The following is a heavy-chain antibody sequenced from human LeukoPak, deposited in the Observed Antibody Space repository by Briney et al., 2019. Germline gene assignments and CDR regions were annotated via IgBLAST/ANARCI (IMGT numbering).Heavy chain of an antibody. V-gene: IGHV3-20*04. D-gene: IGHD2-21*01. CDR2: INWNGGST. J-gene: IGHJ4*02. Sequence: GGGLGISCGASGFTFVDYGMRWGRPAPGKGLEWVSGINWNGGSTGYADSVKGRFTISRDNAKNSLYLQMNSLRAEDTAVYYCARDRVVEYWGQGTLVTVSS. CDR3: ARDRVVEY. CDR1: GFTFVDYG.